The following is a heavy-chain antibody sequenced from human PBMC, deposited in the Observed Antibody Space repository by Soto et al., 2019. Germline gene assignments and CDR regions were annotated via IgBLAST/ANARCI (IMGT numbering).Heavy chain of an antibody. D-gene: IGHD3-22*01. J-gene: IGHJ3*02. Sequence: VGSLRLSCAASGFTFSSYSMNWVRQAPGKGLEWVSAISSSSSCIYYADSVKGRFTISRDNAKNSLYLQMNSLRAEDTAVYYWARGVRKTYYYDSSGYSPAAFDIWGQGTMVTVSS. CDR3: ARGVRKTYYYDSSGYSPAAFDI. CDR2: ISSSSSCI. V-gene: IGHV3-21*01. CDR1: GFTFSSYS.